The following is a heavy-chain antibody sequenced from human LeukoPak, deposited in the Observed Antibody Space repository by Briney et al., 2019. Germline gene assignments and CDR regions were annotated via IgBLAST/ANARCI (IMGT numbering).Heavy chain of an antibody. CDR1: GFSFSSHG. Sequence: GRSLRLSREAAGFSFSSHGMSWVSPVPGKGLEWESGISPSGGLTYYTDSVKGRFSISRDNSKNTLYLQMNSLRAEDTAVYYCAKPGSSRGIAGRRPTKYYFDYWGRGTLVTVSS. V-gene: IGHV3-23*01. CDR3: AKPGSSRGIAGRRPTKYYFDY. CDR2: ISPSGGLT. D-gene: IGHD6-6*01. J-gene: IGHJ4*02.